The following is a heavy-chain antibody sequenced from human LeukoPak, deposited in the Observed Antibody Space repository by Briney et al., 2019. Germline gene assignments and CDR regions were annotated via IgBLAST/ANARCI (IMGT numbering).Heavy chain of an antibody. Sequence: SETLSLTCTVSGGSISSYYWSWIRQPPGKGLEWIGEINHSGSTNYNPSLKSRVTISVDTSKNQFSLKLSSVTAADTAVYYCASILAPSYWGQGTLVTVSS. D-gene: IGHD1-26*01. V-gene: IGHV4-34*01. CDR3: ASILAPSY. CDR2: INHSGST. J-gene: IGHJ4*02. CDR1: GGSISSYY.